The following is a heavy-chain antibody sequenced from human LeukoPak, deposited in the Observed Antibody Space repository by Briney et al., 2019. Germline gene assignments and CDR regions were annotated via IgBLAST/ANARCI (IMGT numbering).Heavy chain of an antibody. J-gene: IGHJ5*02. CDR2: INHSGST. D-gene: IGHD6-13*01. V-gene: IGHV4-34*01. Sequence: SETLSLTCAVYGGSFSGYYWSWIRQPPGKGLEWIGEINHSGSTNYNPSLKSRVTISVDTSKNQFSLKLSSVTAADTAVYYCARHRRRIAAAGTSWFDTWGQGTLVTVSS. CDR3: ARHRRRIAAAGTSWFDT. CDR1: GGSFSGYY.